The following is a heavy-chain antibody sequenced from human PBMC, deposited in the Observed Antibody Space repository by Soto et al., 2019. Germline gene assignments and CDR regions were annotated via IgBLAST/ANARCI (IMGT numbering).Heavy chain of an antibody. CDR1: VYTFASNW. CDR2: IYPGDSDT. Sequence: GESLKISCKGFVYTFASNWIAWVRQMPGKGLEWMGFIYPGDSDTRYSPSFQGQVTISADKSISTAYLLWSSLKASDTAIYYCARLIDCSNGVCYRFESWGQGTLVTVSS. J-gene: IGHJ4*02. D-gene: IGHD2-8*01. V-gene: IGHV5-51*01. CDR3: ARLIDCSNGVCYRFES.